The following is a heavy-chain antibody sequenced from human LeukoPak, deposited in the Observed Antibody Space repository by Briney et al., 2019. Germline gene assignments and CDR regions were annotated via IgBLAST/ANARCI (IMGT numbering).Heavy chain of an antibody. Sequence: SQTLSLTCAISGDSVSSNTASWSWLRQSPSRGLEWLGRTYFRSKWYNYYAVSEKSRIAINGDTSKNQFSLLLYSVTPEDTAVYYCAREVATDAAHNWFDPWGQGTLVTVSS. CDR3: AREVATDAAHNWFDP. CDR1: GDSVSSNTAS. J-gene: IGHJ5*02. V-gene: IGHV6-1*01. D-gene: IGHD4-23*01. CDR2: TYFRSKWYN.